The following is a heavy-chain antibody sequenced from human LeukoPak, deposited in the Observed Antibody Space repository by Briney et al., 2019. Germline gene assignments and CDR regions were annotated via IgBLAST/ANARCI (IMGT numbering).Heavy chain of an antibody. D-gene: IGHD1-20*01. V-gene: IGHV1-46*01. Sequence: GASVKVSCKASGYTFTDYYMHWVRQATGQGLEWMGIINPSVGSTNYAQKFQGRVTMTRDTSTSTVYMEVSSLRSEDTAVYYCVTFHRWDAFDFWGQGTLVTVSS. J-gene: IGHJ3*01. CDR2: INPSVGST. CDR3: VTFHRWDAFDF. CDR1: GYTFTDYY.